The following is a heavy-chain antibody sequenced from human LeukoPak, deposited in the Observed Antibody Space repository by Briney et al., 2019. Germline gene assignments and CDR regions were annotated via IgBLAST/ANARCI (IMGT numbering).Heavy chain of an antibody. V-gene: IGHV4-61*02. J-gene: IGHJ6*03. CDR3: ARGRTADYYQYYMDV. CDR1: GGSVTSGSYY. D-gene: IGHD5-18*01. Sequence: SETLSLTCTVSGGSVTSGSYYWTWVRQTAGKALEWIGRIYISGTTNYNPSLNSRVTISLDTSKNQFSLKLSSVSAADTAVYYYARGRTADYYQYYMDVWGKGTTVTVSS. CDR2: IYISGTT.